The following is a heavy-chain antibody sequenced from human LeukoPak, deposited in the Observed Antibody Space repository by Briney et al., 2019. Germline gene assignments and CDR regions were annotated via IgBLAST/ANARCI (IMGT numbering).Heavy chain of an antibody. CDR1: GYTFTGYY. CDR2: ISVNNGGT. D-gene: IGHD2-2*01. Sequence: ASVKVSCKASGYTFTGYYIHWVRQAPGQGLEWMGWISVNNGGTNYAQSFQDRVTLTRDTSTNTAYLELRSLRSDDTAIIYCATATQPRGYFLHWGQGTLVTVSS. CDR3: ATATQPRGYFLH. J-gene: IGHJ1*01. V-gene: IGHV1-2*02.